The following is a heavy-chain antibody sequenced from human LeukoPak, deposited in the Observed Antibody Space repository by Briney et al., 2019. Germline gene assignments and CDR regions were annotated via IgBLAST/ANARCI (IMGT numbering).Heavy chain of an antibody. CDR1: GYTFTGYF. CDR3: AKGRLLPNSLEPGLTGIDY. Sequence: ASVKVSCKASGYTFTGYFIHWVRQAPGQGLEWMGWINPKSGGTYYAQKFQGRVTMTRDTSISTAFMEVRRLTSDDTAVYHCAKGRLLPNSLEPGLTGIDYWGQGALVTVSS. CDR2: INPKSGGT. V-gene: IGHV1-2*02. D-gene: IGHD3-9*01. J-gene: IGHJ4*02.